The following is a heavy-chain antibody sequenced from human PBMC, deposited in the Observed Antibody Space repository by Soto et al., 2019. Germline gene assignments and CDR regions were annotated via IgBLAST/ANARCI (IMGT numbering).Heavy chain of an antibody. V-gene: IGHV3-23*01. CDR3: AKEGGSGSYYNRYYYGMDV. D-gene: IGHD3-10*01. J-gene: IGHJ6*02. CDR1: GFTFSSYA. Sequence: GWSLRLSCAASGFTFSSYAMSWVRQAPGKGLEWVSAISGSGGSTYYADSVKGRFTISRDNSKNTLYLQMNSLRAEDTAVYYCAKEGGSGSYYNRYYYGMDVWGQGTTVTVSS. CDR2: ISGSGGST.